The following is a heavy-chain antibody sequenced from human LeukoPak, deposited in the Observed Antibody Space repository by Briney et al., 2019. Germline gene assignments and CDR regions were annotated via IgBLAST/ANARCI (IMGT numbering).Heavy chain of an antibody. V-gene: IGHV1-18*01. Sequence: ASVKVSCKASGYTFTNYGISWVRQAPGQGLEWMGYIIAYNGNTNYAQNFQGRVTMTTDTSTSTAYMELRRLRSDDTAVYYCARDLVRGRRKWENNGMDVWGQGSRVTVSS. CDR2: IIAYNGNT. CDR3: ARDLVRGRRKWENNGMDV. CDR1: GYTFTNYG. J-gene: IGHJ6*02. D-gene: IGHD1-26*01.